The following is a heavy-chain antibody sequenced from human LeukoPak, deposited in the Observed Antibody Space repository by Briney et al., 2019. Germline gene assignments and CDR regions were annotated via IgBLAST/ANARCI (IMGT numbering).Heavy chain of an antibody. J-gene: IGHJ6*02. CDR2: IYYSGST. CDR1: GGSISSDY. V-gene: IGHV4-59*01. CDR3: ARVEGYGMDV. Sequence: SETLSLTCTVSGGSISSDYWSWIRQPPGKGLEWIGYIYYSGSTNYNPSLKSRVTISVDTSKNQFSLKLSSVTAADTAVYYCARVEGYGMDVWGQGTTVTVSS.